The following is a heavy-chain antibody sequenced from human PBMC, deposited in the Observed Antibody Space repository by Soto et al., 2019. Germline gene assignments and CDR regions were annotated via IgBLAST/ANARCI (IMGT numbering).Heavy chain of an antibody. V-gene: IGHV3-30*03. CDR3: ASYNWNCGNDY. J-gene: IGHJ4*02. Sequence: QEHLVESGGGVVQPGRSLRLSCAASGFSFTNYGMHWVRQAPGKGLEWVAVISYDGNNQHYADSVKGRFTISRDTSNNTVSLHMHSLRPEDTAVYYCASYNWNCGNDYWGPGTLVTVSS. CDR2: ISYDGNNQ. CDR1: GFSFTNYG. D-gene: IGHD1-7*01.